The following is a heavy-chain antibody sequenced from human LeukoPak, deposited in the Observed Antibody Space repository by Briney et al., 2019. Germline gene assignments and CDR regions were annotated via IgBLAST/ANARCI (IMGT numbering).Heavy chain of an antibody. CDR2: IYYSGST. CDR1: GGSINSSSYY. CDR3: ARPLGGATLHAFDI. D-gene: IGHD4/OR15-4a*01. V-gene: IGHV4-39*01. J-gene: IGHJ3*02. Sequence: PSETLSLTCTVSGGSINSSSYYWGWIRQPPGKGLEWIGGIYYSGSTFYNPSLKSRVTISVDTSKNQFSLKLSSVTAADTAVYYCARPLGGATLHAFDIWGQGTMVTVSS.